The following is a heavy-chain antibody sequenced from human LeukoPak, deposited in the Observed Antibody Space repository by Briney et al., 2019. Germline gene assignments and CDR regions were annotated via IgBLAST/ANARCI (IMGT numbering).Heavy chain of an antibody. V-gene: IGHV3-23*01. Sequence: GGSLRRSCAASGFTFSNNAMSWDRPAPGKGLEWVSGSGSGGNSYCADAVKGRFTISRDNCKNTLYLQMNSLRAEDMVVYYCASMGATWQFTSWGQATLVTVSS. D-gene: IGHD1-26*01. CDR2: SGSGGNS. CDR3: ASMGATWQFTS. J-gene: IGHJ5*02. CDR1: GFTFSNNA.